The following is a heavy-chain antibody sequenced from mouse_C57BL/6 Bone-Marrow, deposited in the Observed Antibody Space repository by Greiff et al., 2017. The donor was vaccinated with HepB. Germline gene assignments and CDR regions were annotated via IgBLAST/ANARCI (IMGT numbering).Heavy chain of an antibody. D-gene: IGHD2-4*01. CDR2: IYPRDGST. V-gene: IGHV1-85*01. CDR3: ARSGYDYDVAY. J-gene: IGHJ3*01. Sequence: VHLVESGPELVKPGASVKLSCKASGYTFTSYDINWVKQRPGQGLEWIGWIYPRDGSTKYNEKFKGKATLTVDTSSSTAYMELHSLTSEDSAVYFCARSGYDYDVAYWGQGTLVTVSA. CDR1: GYTFTSYD.